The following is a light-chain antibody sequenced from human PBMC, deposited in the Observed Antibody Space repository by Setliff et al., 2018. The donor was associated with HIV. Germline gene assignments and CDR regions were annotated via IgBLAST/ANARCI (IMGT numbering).Light chain of an antibody. V-gene: IGLV7-43*01. CDR2: NIN. J-gene: IGLJ2*01. CDR1: TGAVTSDYY. CDR3: LLQYDSARF. Sequence: QAVVTQEPSLTVSPGGTVTLTCASSTGAVTSDYYPYWFQQKAGQAPRALIYNINNKHSWTPARFSGSLLGGKAALTLSGVQPEDEADYYYLLQYDSARFFGGGTKVTVL.